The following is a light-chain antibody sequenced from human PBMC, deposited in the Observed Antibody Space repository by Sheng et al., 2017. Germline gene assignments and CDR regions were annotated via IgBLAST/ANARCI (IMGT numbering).Light chain of an antibody. CDR3: HHYDTSGWT. Sequence: EIVLTQSPGTLSLSPGERATLSCRASQTVSSNFLAWYQQKPGQAPRLLIYGASRRAAGIPDRFSGSGSGADFTLTITRLEPEDFAVYSCHHYDTSGWTFGQGTKVGNQT. J-gene: IGKJ1*01. CDR1: QTVSSNF. V-gene: IGKV3-20*01. CDR2: GAS.